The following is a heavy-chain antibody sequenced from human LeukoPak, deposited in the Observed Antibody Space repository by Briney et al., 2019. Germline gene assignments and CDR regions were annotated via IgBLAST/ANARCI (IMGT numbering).Heavy chain of an antibody. Sequence: PGGSLRLSCAASGFTFSSYAMSWVRQAPGKGLEWVANIKQDGSEKYYVDSVKGRFTISRDNAKNSLYLQMNSLRAEDTAVYYCARGGGYDSFDYWGQGTQVTVSS. J-gene: IGHJ4*02. CDR3: ARGGGYDSFDY. V-gene: IGHV3-7*01. D-gene: IGHD5-12*01. CDR1: GFTFSSYA. CDR2: IKQDGSEK.